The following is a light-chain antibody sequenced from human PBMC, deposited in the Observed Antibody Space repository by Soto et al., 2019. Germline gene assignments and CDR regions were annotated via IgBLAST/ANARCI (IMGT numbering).Light chain of an antibody. J-gene: IGLJ2*01. V-gene: IGLV2-14*03. CDR3: SSFTSTSTSVV. CDR1: SSDVGGHSY. Sequence: QSALTQPASVSGSPGQSITISCTGTSSDVGGHSYVSWYQQHPGKAPKLMIYDASNRSSGISDRFSASKSGNTASLTISGLQADDEAEYYCSSFTSTSTSVVFGGGTKLTVL. CDR2: DAS.